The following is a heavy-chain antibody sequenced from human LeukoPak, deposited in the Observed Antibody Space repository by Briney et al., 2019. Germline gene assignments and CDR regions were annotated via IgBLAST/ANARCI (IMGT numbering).Heavy chain of an antibody. Sequence: ASVKVSCKASGYTFTGYYMHWVRQAPGQGLEWMGWINPNSGGTNYAQKFQGRVTMTRDTSISTAYLQWSSPKASDTAMYYCAITAGEPQFDYWGQGTLVTVSS. V-gene: IGHV1-2*02. J-gene: IGHJ4*02. D-gene: IGHD3-10*01. CDR2: INPNSGGT. CDR3: AITAGEPQFDY. CDR1: GYTFTGYY.